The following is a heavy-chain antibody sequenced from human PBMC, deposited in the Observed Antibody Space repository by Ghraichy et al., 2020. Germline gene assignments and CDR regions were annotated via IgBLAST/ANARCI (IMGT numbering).Heavy chain of an antibody. CDR2: INHSGST. D-gene: IGHD2-2*01. CDR1: GGSFSGYY. V-gene: IGHV4-34*01. J-gene: IGHJ6*02. CDR3: EGYQLPGVYYYYGMDV. Sequence: SETLSLTCAVYGGSFSGYYWSWIRQPPGKGLEWIGEINHSGSTNYNPSLKSRVTISVDTSKNQFSLKLSSVTAADTAVYYCEGYQLPGVYYYYGMDVWGQGTTVTVSS.